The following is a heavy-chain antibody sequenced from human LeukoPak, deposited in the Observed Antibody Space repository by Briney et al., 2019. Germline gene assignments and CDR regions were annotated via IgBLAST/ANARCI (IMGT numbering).Heavy chain of an antibody. V-gene: IGHV1-2*02. CDR2: INPNSGGT. D-gene: IGHD3-3*01. CDR1: GYTFTGYY. J-gene: IGHJ5*02. CDR3: ARISITIFGVDEKTWFDP. Sequence: GASVKVSCKASGYTFTGYYMHWVRQAPGQGLGWMGWINPNSGGTNYAQKFQGRVTMTRDTSISTAYMELSRLRSDDTAVYYCARISITIFGVDEKTWFDPWGQGTLVTVSS.